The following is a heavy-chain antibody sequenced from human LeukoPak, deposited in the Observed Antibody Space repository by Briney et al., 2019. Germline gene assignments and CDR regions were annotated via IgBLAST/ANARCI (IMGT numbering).Heavy chain of an antibody. V-gene: IGHV4-59*01. J-gene: IGHJ4*02. CDR2: IYYSGST. Sequence: SETLSLTCTVSGGSISSLYWSWIRQPPGKGLEWIGYIYYSGSTYYNPSLKSRATISVDTSKNQFSLKLTSVTAADTAVYSCARGGVYFEYWGQGTLVTVSS. CDR1: GGSISSLY. CDR3: ARGGVYFEY. D-gene: IGHD3-16*01.